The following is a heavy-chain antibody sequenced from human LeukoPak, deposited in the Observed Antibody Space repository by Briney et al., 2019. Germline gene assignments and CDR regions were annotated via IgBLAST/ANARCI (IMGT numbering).Heavy chain of an antibody. V-gene: IGHV4-61*02. CDR3: ARDYYDSSGYSY. D-gene: IGHD3-22*01. CDR1: GGSISSGSYY. CDR2: IYTSGST. J-gene: IGHJ4*02. Sequence: PSQTLSLTCTVSGGSISSGSYYWSWIRQPAGKGLEWIGRIYTSGSTNYNPSLKSRVTISVDTSKNQFSLKLSSVTAADTAVYYCARDYYDSSGYSYWGQGTLVTVSS.